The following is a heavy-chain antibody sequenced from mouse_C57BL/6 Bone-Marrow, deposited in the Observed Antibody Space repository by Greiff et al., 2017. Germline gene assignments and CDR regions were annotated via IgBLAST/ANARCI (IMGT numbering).Heavy chain of an antibody. CDR3: AIPTGN. Sequence: EVMLVESGGGLVKPGGSLKLSCAASGFTFSDYGMHWVRQAPEKGLEWVAYISSGSSTIYYAATVKGRFTIYSDNAKNTLFLQMTSLRAEDTAMYYCAIPTGNWGQGTTLTVSS. CDR2: ISSGSSTI. V-gene: IGHV5-17*01. D-gene: IGHD4-1*01. CDR1: GFTFSDYG. J-gene: IGHJ2*01.